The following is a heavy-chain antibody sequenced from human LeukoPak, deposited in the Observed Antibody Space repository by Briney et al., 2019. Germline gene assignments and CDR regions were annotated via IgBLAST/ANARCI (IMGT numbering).Heavy chain of an antibody. V-gene: IGHV3-21*01. D-gene: IGHD7-27*01. CDR3: ARDGSTPWGYYMDV. CDR1: GFTFSRHS. J-gene: IGHJ6*03. CDR2: ISTSSSYI. Sequence: NPGGSLRLSCAVSGFTFSRHSMNWVRQAPGKGLEWVTFISTSSSYIYYADSVKGRFTISRDNAKNSLYLQMNSLRAEDTAVYYCARDGSTPWGYYMDVWGKGTTVTISS.